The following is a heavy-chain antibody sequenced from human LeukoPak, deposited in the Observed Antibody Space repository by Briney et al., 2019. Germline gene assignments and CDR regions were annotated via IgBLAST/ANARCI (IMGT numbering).Heavy chain of an antibody. V-gene: IGHV3-23*01. CDR2: ISGSGATT. D-gene: IGHD3-16*01. CDR3: ARNQQLGGHSYYYYGMDV. CDR1: GFTFSNHD. Sequence: AGGSLRLSCAASGFTFSNHDMNWVRQAPGKGLEWVSIISGSGATTFYTDSVKGRFTISRDNSKNTLYLQMNSLRADDTAIYYCARNQQLGGHSYYYYGMDVWGQGTTVTVSS. J-gene: IGHJ6*02.